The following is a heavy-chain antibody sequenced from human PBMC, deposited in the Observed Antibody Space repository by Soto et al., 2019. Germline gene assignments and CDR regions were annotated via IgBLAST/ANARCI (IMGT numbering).Heavy chain of an antibody. CDR3: ARGGGWYVWFDP. D-gene: IGHD6-19*01. V-gene: IGHV1-3*01. Sequence: ASVKVSCKASGYTFTSYAMHWVRQAPGQRLEWMGWINAGNGNTKYSQKFQGRVTITRDTSASTAYMELSSLRSEDTAVYYCARGGGWYVWFDPWAQGTLVTVPP. CDR1: GYTFTSYA. CDR2: INAGNGNT. J-gene: IGHJ5*02.